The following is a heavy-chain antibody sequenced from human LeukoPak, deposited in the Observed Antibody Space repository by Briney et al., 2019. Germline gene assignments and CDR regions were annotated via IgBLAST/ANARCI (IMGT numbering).Heavy chain of an antibody. J-gene: IGHJ4*02. CDR1: GYTFTGYY. D-gene: IGHD3-10*02. CDR2: INPNRGGT. Sequence: ASVKVSCTASGYTFTGYYMHWVRQAPGQGLEWMGWINPNRGGTNYAQKFQGRVTMTRNTSISTAYMELSRLRSDDTAVYYCARDVRGAAVANDYWGQGTLVTVSS. CDR3: ARDVRGAAVANDY. V-gene: IGHV1-2*02.